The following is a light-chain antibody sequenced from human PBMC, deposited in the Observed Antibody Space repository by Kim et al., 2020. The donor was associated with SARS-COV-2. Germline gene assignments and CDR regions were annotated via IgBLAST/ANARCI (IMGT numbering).Light chain of an antibody. Sequence: ASVADRVTFTGRASQAINIHLAWFQQKSRKAPKCLIYDASTLQSGVPSKFSGSGFGTEFTLTISGLQPEDFATYYCQQYSTFPLTFGGGTKVDIK. CDR3: QQYSTFPLT. CDR1: QAINIH. CDR2: DAS. J-gene: IGKJ4*01. V-gene: IGKV1-16*02.